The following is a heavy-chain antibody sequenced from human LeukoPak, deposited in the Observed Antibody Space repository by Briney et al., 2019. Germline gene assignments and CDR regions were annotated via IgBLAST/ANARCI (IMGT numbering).Heavy chain of an antibody. D-gene: IGHD6-19*01. Sequence: SETLSLTCTVSGYSISSGYYWVWIRQPPGKGLEGIGSIYHSGSTYYNPSLKSLVTISVDTSKNQFSLKLSSVTAADTAVYYCARDPKQWPFDYWGQGTLVTVSS. V-gene: IGHV4-38-2*02. J-gene: IGHJ4*02. CDR2: IYHSGST. CDR3: ARDPKQWPFDY. CDR1: GYSISSGYY.